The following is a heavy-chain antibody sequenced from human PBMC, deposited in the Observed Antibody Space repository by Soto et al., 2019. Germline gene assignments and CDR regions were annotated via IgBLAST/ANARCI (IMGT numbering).Heavy chain of an antibody. CDR1: GGSISSYY. J-gene: IGHJ3*02. CDR2: MYYRGST. D-gene: IGHD3-10*01. Sequence: QVQLQESGPGLMKPSETLTLSSTVSGGSISSYYWTWIRQPPGKGLEWIGYMYYRGSTNYNPSLKSRVTISVDTSKNQFSLKLSSVTAVDTAVYYCARRPGFGHAFDIWGQGTMVTVSS. CDR3: ARRPGFGHAFDI. V-gene: IGHV4-59*08.